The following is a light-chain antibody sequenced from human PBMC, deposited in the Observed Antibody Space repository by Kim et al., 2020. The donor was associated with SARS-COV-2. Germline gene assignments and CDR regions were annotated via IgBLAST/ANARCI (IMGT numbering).Light chain of an antibody. J-gene: IGKJ2*01. V-gene: IGKV1-5*01. CDR2: DAS. CDR3: QQYNSYSPRT. CDR1: QSISSW. Sequence: DIQMTQSPSTLSASVGDRVTITCRASQSISSWLAWYQQKPGKAPKLLIYDASSLESGVPSRFSGSGSGTEFTLTISSLQPDDFATYYYQQYNSYSPRTFGQGTKLEI.